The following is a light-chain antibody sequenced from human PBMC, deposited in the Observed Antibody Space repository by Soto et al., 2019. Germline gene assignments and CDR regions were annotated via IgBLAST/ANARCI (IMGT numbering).Light chain of an antibody. Sequence: EIVVTQSPGILSVSPGDRATLSCRASQSVGRNLAWYQQKPGQAPTLLIYAASTRATGLPARFSGSGSGTYFTLTISSLQSEDFAVYYCQEYSKWPLFTFGHGTRVDIK. CDR2: AAS. CDR3: QEYSKWPLFT. J-gene: IGKJ3*01. CDR1: QSVGRN. V-gene: IGKV3-15*01.